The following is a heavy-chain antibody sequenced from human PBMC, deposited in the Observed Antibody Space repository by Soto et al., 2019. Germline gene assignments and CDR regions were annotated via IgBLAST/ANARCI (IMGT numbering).Heavy chain of an antibody. CDR2: IIPIFGTA. V-gene: IGHV1-69*13. D-gene: IGHD4-17*01. CDR1: GGTFSSYA. J-gene: IGHJ6*02. Sequence: SVKVSCKASGGTFSSYAISWVRQAPGQGLEWMGGIIPIFGTANYAQKFQGRVTITADESTSTAYMELSSLRSEDTAVYYCARDQWRGDYGKPDVWSYGMYVCGQGTTVTVSS. CDR3: ARDQWRGDYGKPDVWSYGMYV.